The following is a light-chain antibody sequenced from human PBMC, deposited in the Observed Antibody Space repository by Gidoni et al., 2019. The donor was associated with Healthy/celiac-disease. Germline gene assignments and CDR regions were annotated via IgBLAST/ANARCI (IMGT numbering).Light chain of an antibody. CDR3: QQYNNWPPFT. J-gene: IGKJ3*01. CDR2: GAS. CDR1: QSVSSN. V-gene: IGKV3-15*01. Sequence: EIVMTQSPATLSVSPGERATLSCRASQSVSSNLAWYQQKPGQAPRLLIYGASTRATGLPARFSGRGSGTEFTLTISSLQSEDFAVYYCQQYNNWPPFTFGPGTKVDIK.